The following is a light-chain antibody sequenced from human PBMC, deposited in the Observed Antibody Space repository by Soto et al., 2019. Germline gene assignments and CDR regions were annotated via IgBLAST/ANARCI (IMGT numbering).Light chain of an antibody. CDR1: QSVSYY. CDR3: QQRSHWPSLT. CDR2: DAS. V-gene: IGKV3-11*01. Sequence: EIVLTQSPATLSLSPGERATLSCRASQSVSYYLAWYQQKPGQAPRLLIYDASNRATGIPARFSGSGSGTDFTLTIFSLEPEDFAVYFCQQRSHWPSLTFGGGTKVEF. J-gene: IGKJ4*01.